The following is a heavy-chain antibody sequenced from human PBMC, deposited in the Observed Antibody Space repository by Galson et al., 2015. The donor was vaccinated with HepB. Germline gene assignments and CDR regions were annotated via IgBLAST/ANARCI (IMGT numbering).Heavy chain of an antibody. CDR1: GFTFDDYS. CDR2: ISWDGGST. D-gene: IGHD6-19*01. V-gene: IGHV3-43*01. CDR3: AKNKPTRAGYYGMDV. J-gene: IGHJ6*02. Sequence: SLRLSCAASGFTFDDYSMNWVRQAPGKGLEWVSLISWDGGSTYYADSVKGRFTISRDSSENSLYLQMNSLRTEDTALYYCAKNKPTRAGYYGMDVSGQGTSVTVSS.